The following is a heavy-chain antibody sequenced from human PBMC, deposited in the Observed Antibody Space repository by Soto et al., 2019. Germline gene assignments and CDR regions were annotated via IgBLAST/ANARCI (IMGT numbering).Heavy chain of an antibody. CDR3: VKVAAAVPTPMYNWFDP. CDR1: GFTFSSYA. J-gene: IGHJ5*02. D-gene: IGHD6-13*01. CDR2: ISSNGGST. V-gene: IGHV3-64D*06. Sequence: EVQLVESGGGLVKPGGSLRLSCAASGFTFSSYAMHWVRQAPGKGLEYVSAISSNGGSTYYADSVKGRFTISRDNSKNTLYLQMSSLRAEDTAVYYCVKVAAAVPTPMYNWFDPWGQGTLVTVSS.